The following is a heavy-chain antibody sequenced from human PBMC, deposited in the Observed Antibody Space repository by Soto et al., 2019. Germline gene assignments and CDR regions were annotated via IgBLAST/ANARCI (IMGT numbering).Heavy chain of an antibody. V-gene: IGHV4-30-4*01. D-gene: IGHD3-10*01. CDR1: GDSINSGDYY. CDR2: SFYSGIT. J-gene: IGHJ6*02. Sequence: QVQLQESGPRLVKPLQTLSLTCTVSGDSINSGDYYWSWIRQPPGRGLEWVGYSFYSGITDFNPDLKGRMTISTDPSKNPFSLRFNPGTAAEPAVDFCARGSGGGVAGMDVWGQGTTVSVSS. CDR3: ARGSGGGVAGMDV.